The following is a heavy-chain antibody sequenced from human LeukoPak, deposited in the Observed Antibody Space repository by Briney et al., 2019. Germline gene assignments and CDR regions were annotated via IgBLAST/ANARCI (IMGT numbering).Heavy chain of an antibody. V-gene: IGHV4-39*01. CDR1: GGSISSSSYY. J-gene: IGHJ4*02. CDR3: ARLPLGATTPFIDY. D-gene: IGHD1-26*01. Sequence: PSETLSLTCTVSGGSISSSSYYWGWIRQPPGKGLEWIGSIYYSGSTYYNPSLKSRVTISVDTSKNQFSLKLSSVTAADTAVYYCARLPLGATTPFIDYSGQGTLVTVSS. CDR2: IYYSGST.